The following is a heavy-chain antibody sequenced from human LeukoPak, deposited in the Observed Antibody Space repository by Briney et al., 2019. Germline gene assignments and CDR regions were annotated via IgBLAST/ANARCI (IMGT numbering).Heavy chain of an antibody. Sequence: PSQTLSLTCTVSGGSISSGDYYWSWIRQPPGKGLEWIGYIYYSGSTYYNPSLKSRVSISVDTSKNQFSLRLTSVTAADTAVYYCTREYYYGSGGDYWGQGTLVTVSS. CDR1: GGSISSGDYY. CDR2: IYYSGST. V-gene: IGHV4-30-4*01. J-gene: IGHJ4*02. D-gene: IGHD3-10*01. CDR3: TREYYYGSGGDY.